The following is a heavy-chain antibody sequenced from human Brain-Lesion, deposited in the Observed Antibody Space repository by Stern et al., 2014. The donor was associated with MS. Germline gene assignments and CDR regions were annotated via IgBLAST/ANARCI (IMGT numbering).Heavy chain of an antibody. D-gene: IGHD6-6*01. CDR3: ARERFSSSSRLFDY. CDR1: GFTFDSYA. J-gene: IGHJ4*02. Sequence: QLVQSGGGVVQPGRSLRLSCAASGFTFDSYAMHWVRQTPGKGLEWVAVISYDGDNKYYADSVKGRFTISRDNSKNTLYLQMNSLRPEDTAVYYCARERFSSSSRLFDYWGQGALVTVTS. V-gene: IGHV3-30-3*01. CDR2: ISYDGDNK.